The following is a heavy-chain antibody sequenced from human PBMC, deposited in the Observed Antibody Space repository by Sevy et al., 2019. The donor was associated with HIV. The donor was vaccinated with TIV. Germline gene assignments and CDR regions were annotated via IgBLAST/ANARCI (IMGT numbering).Heavy chain of an antibody. CDR1: GITFKSFN. V-gene: IGHV3-21*01. Sequence: GSPRLSCGGFGITFKSFNIKWVRQAPGKGLGGVSSINSSSSYLYYADSVKGRFTISRDNAKNSLYLQMNSLRAEDTAVYYCARGWYSSSWAFDYWGQGTLVTVSS. J-gene: IGHJ4*02. D-gene: IGHD6-13*01. CDR2: INSSSSYL. CDR3: ARGWYSSSWAFDY.